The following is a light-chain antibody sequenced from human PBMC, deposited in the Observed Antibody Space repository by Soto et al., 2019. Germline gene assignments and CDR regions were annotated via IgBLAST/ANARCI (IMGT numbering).Light chain of an antibody. CDR2: EVS. Sequence: QSALTQPPSASGSPGQSVTISCTGTSSDVGGYNYVFWYQQHPGKAPKLMIYEVSKRPSGVPDRFSGSKSGNTASLTVSGLQDEDEADYYCSSYAGSNNLYVFGTGTKLTVL. CDR1: SSDVGGYNY. V-gene: IGLV2-8*01. CDR3: SSYAGSNNLYV. J-gene: IGLJ1*01.